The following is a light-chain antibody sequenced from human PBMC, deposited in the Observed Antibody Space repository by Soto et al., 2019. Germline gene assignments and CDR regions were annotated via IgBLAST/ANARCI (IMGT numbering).Light chain of an antibody. J-gene: IGLJ3*02. Sequence: QSALTQPASVSGSRGQSITISCTGTSSNVGSYNFVSWYRQYPGKAPELIIYEVSQRPSTFFNRFSGSKSGNTASLTISGLQSDDEADYYCCSYAGNNALVFGGGTKVTAL. V-gene: IGLV2-23*02. CDR1: SSNVGSYNF. CDR2: EVS. CDR3: CSYAGNNALV.